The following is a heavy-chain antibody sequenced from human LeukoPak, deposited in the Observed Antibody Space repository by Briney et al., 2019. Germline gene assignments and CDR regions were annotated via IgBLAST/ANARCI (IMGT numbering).Heavy chain of an antibody. CDR3: LRDLNWSLDQ. CDR2: ISSSSNYI. J-gene: IGHJ4*02. Sequence: PGGSLRLSCAASGFTFNNYCMNWVRQAPGKGLEWVSSISSSSNYIYYADSVKGRFTISRDNAKNSLYLQMNSLRAEDTAVYYCLRDLNWSLDQWGQGTLVTVSS. D-gene: IGHD1-20*01. V-gene: IGHV3-21*01. CDR1: GFTFNNYC.